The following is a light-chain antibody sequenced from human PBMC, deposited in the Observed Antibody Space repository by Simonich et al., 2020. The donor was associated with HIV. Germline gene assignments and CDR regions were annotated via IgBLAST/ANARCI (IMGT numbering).Light chain of an antibody. Sequence: DIQMTQSPSSVSASVGDRVTITCRSSQGISSWLAWSQQRPGKAPKLLIYAASSLQSGVPSRFSGRGSGTDCTLTISSLQPEDFATYYCQQANSFPRSTFGGGTKVEIK. V-gene: IGKV1-12*01. J-gene: IGKJ4*01. CDR2: AAS. CDR1: QGISSW. CDR3: QQANSFPRST.